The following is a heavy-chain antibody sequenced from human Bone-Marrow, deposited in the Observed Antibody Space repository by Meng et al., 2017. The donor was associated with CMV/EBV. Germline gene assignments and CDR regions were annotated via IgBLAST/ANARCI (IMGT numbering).Heavy chain of an antibody. Sequence: ASVKVSCKASGGTFSSYAISWVRQAPGQGLEWVGWMNPNRGNTAYAQKFQGRVTMTRDTSTSIAYMELSSLRSGDTAVYYCAKTCTSHCRYYYGMDVWGQGTTVTVSS. CDR1: GGTFSSYA. D-gene: IGHD2-2*01. V-gene: IGHV1-8*02. CDR3: AKTCTSHCRYYYGMDV. J-gene: IGHJ6*02. CDR2: MNPNRGNT.